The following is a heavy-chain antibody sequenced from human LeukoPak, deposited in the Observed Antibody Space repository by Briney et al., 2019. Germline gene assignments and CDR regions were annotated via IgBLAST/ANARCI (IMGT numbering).Heavy chain of an antibody. CDR1: GFTFSDYD. V-gene: IGHV3-13*01. CDR3: ARVAKERVGGVYYFDY. Sequence: PGGSLRLSCAASGFTFSDYDMHWVRQPTGKGLEWVAAIGTAGDTYYTGSVKGRFTISRENAKNSLYLQMNRLRAGDTAVYYCARVAKERVGGVYYFDYWGQGTLVTVSS. CDR2: IGTAGDT. D-gene: IGHD1-1*01. J-gene: IGHJ4*02.